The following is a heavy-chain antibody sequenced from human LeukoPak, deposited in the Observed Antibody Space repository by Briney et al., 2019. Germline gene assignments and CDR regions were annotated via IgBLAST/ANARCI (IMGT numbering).Heavy chain of an antibody. CDR3: AREIFGSYYMDV. J-gene: IGHJ6*03. CDR1: GFTFSSYS. D-gene: IGHD3-10*01. Sequence: GGSLRLSCAASGFTFSSYSMNWVRQAPGKGLEWVSSISSSSSYIYYADSVKGRFTISRDNAKNSLYLQMNSLRAEDTAVYYCAREIFGSYYMDVWGKGTTATVSS. V-gene: IGHV3-21*01. CDR2: ISSSSSYI.